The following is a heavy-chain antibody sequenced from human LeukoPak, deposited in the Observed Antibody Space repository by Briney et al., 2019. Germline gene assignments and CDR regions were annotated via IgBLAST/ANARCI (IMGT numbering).Heavy chain of an antibody. CDR3: ARDPAYDSSGYYYFDY. D-gene: IGHD3-22*01. CDR1: GGTFSSYA. Sequence: SVKVPCKASGGTFSSYAISWVRQAPGQGLEWMGGIIPIFGTANYAQKFQGRVTITADESTSTAYMELSSLRSEDTAVYYCARDPAYDSSGYYYFDYWGQGTLVTVSS. V-gene: IGHV1-69*13. CDR2: IIPIFGTA. J-gene: IGHJ4*02.